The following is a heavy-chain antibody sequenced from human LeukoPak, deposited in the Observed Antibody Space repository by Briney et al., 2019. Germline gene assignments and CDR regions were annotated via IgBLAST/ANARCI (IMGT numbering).Heavy chain of an antibody. Sequence: PGRSLRLSCAASGFTFSSYAMHWVRQAPGKGLEWVAVVSYDGSNKYYADPVKGRFTISRDNSKNTLYLQMNSLRAEDTAVYYCARGGVDGSGYYYPFDPWGQGTLVTVSS. J-gene: IGHJ5*02. D-gene: IGHD3-22*01. V-gene: IGHV3-30-3*01. CDR2: VSYDGSNK. CDR1: GFTFSSYA. CDR3: ARGGVDGSGYYYPFDP.